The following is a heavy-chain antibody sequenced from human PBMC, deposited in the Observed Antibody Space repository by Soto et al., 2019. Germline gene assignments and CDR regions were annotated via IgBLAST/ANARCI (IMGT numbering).Heavy chain of an antibody. V-gene: IGHV3-21*01. CDR3: ARDCSGGSCYPGMDV. J-gene: IGHJ2*01. CDR1: GFNFNSYT. CDR2: ISSSGYI. Sequence: PGGSLRLSCAASGFNFNSYTINWVRQAPGKRLEWLSSISSSGYIFSTDSVRGRFTISRDNAKNSVYLQINSLRAEDTAVYFCARDCSGGSCYPGMDVWGRGTLVTVSS. D-gene: IGHD2-15*01.